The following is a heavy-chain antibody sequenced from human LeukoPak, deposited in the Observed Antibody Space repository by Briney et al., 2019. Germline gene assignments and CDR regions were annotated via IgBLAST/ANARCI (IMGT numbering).Heavy chain of an antibody. D-gene: IGHD2-15*01. J-gene: IGHJ4*02. CDR1: GYTLTELS. CDR2: FDPEDGET. V-gene: IGHV1-24*01. CDR3: PTDRGYCSGGSCYALDDYYFDY. Sequence: ASVKVSCKVSGYTLTELSMHWVRRAPGKGLEWMGGFDPEDGETIYAQKFQGRVTMTEDTSTDTAYMELSSLRSEDTAVYYCPTDRGYCSGGSCYALDDYYFDYWGQGTLVTVSS.